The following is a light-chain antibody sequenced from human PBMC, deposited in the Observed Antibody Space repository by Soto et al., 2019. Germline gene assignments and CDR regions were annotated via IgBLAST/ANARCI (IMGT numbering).Light chain of an antibody. J-gene: IGKJ5*01. CDR2: AAS. Sequence: DIQMTQSPSSLSASVGDRVTITCRASQSIATYLNWYQQKPGKAPKLLIYAASDLQTGVPSRFSGSGSGTHFTLTISSLQREDFATYYCQQTNTVPCGFGQGTRLEIK. CDR1: QSIATY. CDR3: QQTNTVPCG. V-gene: IGKV1-39*01.